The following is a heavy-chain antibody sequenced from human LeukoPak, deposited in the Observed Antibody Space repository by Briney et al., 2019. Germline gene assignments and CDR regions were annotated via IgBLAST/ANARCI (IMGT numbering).Heavy chain of an antibody. Sequence: PGGPLRLSCAASGFTFSRYSMNWVHQAPGKGLEWVSSISISSNYIYYADSVKGRFTISRDNAKNSLYLQMNSLRAEDTAVYYCARDYGGSSPFDYWGQGTLVTVSS. CDR3: ARDYGGSSPFDY. CDR1: GFTFSRYS. J-gene: IGHJ4*02. CDR2: ISISSNYI. V-gene: IGHV3-21*01. D-gene: IGHD4-23*01.